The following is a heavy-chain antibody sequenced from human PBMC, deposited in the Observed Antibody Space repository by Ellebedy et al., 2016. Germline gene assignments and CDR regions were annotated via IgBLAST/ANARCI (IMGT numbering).Heavy chain of an antibody. V-gene: IGHV3-7*01. Sequence: GESLKISXAASGFTFSSYAMSWVRQAPGKGLEWVANIKQDGSEKYYVDSVKGRFTISRDNAKNSLYLQMNSLRAEDTAVYYCARSDYWGQGTLVTVSS. CDR3: ARSDY. CDR2: IKQDGSEK. J-gene: IGHJ4*02. CDR1: GFTFSSYA.